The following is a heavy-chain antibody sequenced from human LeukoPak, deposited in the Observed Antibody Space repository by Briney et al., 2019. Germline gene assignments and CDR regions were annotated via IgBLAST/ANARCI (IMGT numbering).Heavy chain of an antibody. CDR3: AKGSDSSGYQDWFDP. V-gene: IGHV3-21*04. J-gene: IGHJ5*02. D-gene: IGHD3-22*01. CDR2: ISSSSSYI. CDR1: GFTFSSYS. Sequence: PGGSLRLSCAASGFTFSSYSMNWVRQAPGKGLEWVSSISSSSSYIYYADSVKGRFTISRDNAKNSLYLQMNSLRAEDMALYYCAKGSDSSGYQDWFDPWGQGTLVTVSS.